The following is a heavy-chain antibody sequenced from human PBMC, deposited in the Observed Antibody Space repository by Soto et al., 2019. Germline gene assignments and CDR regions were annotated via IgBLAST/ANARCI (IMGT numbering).Heavy chain of an antibody. CDR3: ARSYGSGSRPFDF. CDR1: GGTFNSYT. J-gene: IGHJ4*02. V-gene: IGHV1-69*02. Sequence: SVKVSCKASGGTFNSYTFSWVRQAPGQGLEWMGRIIPVLSMSTYAQKFQGRVSLIADKSTNTAYMELYSLRSDDTAVYYCARSYGSGSRPFDFRAQGTLVTGSS. CDR2: IIPVLSMS. D-gene: IGHD3-10*01.